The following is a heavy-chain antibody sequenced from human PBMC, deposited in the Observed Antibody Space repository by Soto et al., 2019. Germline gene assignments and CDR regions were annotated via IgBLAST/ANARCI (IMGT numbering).Heavy chain of an antibody. Sequence: GGSLRLSCAASGFTFSSYGMHWVRQAPGKGLEWVAVIWYDGSNKYYADSVKGRFTISRDNSKNTLYLQMNSLRAEDTAVYYCARPVAYDSSGYYHWYYGMDVWGQGTTVTVSS. J-gene: IGHJ6*02. D-gene: IGHD3-22*01. CDR2: IWYDGSNK. CDR3: ARPVAYDSSGYYHWYYGMDV. CDR1: GFTFSSYG. V-gene: IGHV3-33*01.